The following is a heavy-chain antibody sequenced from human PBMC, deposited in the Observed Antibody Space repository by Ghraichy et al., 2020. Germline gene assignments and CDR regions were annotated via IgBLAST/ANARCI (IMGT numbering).Heavy chain of an antibody. V-gene: IGHV3-7*01. CDR2: IREGGSEK. CDR1: GFTFGFHR. CDR3: ARETSYGGYVYSYNYGMDV. J-gene: IGHJ6*02. Sequence: GGSLRLSCEASGFTFGFHRMSWVRQAAGKGLEWVANIREGGSEKNYVDSVRGRFIISRDNVKNSLYLQMNSLTAEDTAVYYCARETSYGGYVYSYNYGMDVWGQGTTVTVSS. D-gene: IGHD5-12*01.